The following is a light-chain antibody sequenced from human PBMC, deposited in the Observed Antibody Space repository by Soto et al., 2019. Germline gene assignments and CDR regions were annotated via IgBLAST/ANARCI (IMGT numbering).Light chain of an antibody. Sequence: QSALTQPPSASGSPGQSVTISCTGTSSDVGGYNFVSWYQQHPGKAPKLMIYEVSKRPSGVPDRFSGSKSGSTASLTVSGLQAEDEADYYCSSYAGSNDLHIIFGGGTQLTV. J-gene: IGLJ2*01. V-gene: IGLV2-8*01. CDR3: SSYAGSNDLHII. CDR2: EVS. CDR1: SSDVGGYNF.